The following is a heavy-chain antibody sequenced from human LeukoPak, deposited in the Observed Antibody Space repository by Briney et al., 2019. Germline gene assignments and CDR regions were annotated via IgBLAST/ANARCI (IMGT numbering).Heavy chain of an antibody. CDR2: IYPGDSDT. Sequence: GESLKISCQGSGYSFTSYWIGWVRQLPGKGLEWMGIIYPGDSDTRYSPSFQGQVTISADKSISTAYLQWSGLKASDTAMYYCARRGRGYSSSWYLVDYWGQGTLVTASS. CDR1: GYSFTSYW. D-gene: IGHD6-13*01. J-gene: IGHJ4*02. CDR3: ARRGRGYSSSWYLVDY. V-gene: IGHV5-51*01.